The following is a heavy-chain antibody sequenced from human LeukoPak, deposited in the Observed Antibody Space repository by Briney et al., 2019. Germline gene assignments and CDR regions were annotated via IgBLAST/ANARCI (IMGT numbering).Heavy chain of an antibody. J-gene: IGHJ4*02. CDR2: ISAYNGNT. V-gene: IGHV1-18*01. D-gene: IGHD5-24*01. CDR1: GYTFTSYG. CDR3: ASRLLHGKNPTRFDY. Sequence: GASVKVSCKASGYTFTSYGISWVRQAPGRGLEWMGWISAYNGNTNYAQKLQGRVTMTTDTSTSTAYMELRSLRSDDTAVYYCASRLLHGKNPTRFDYWGQGPLVTVSS.